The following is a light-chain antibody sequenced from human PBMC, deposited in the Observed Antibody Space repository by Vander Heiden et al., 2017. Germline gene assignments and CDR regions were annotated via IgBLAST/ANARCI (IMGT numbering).Light chain of an antibody. CDR1: SSNIGAGYD. V-gene: IGLV1-40*01. CDR3: QSYDSSLSGSGV. J-gene: IGLJ1*01. Sequence: QSVLTQPPSVSGAPGQRVAISCTGSSSNIGAGYDVHWSQQLPGTAPKLLIYGNRNRPSGVPDLFSCAKSGTSASLAITGLQAEDEADYYCQSYDSSLSGSGVFGTGTKVTV. CDR2: GNR.